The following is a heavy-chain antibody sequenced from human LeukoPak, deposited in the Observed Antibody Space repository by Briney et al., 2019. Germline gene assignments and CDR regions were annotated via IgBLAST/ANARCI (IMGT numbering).Heavy chain of an antibody. V-gene: IGHV3-30*02. CDR2: IRYDGSNK. CDR1: GSTFSSYG. D-gene: IGHD6-19*01. CDR3: AKGGRVSGWYVY. Sequence: GGSLRLSCAASGSTFSSYGMHWVRQAPGKGLEWVAFIRYDGSNKYYADSVKGRFTISRDNSKNTLYLQVNSLRAEDTAVYYCAKGGRVSGWYVYWGQGTLVTVSS. J-gene: IGHJ4*02.